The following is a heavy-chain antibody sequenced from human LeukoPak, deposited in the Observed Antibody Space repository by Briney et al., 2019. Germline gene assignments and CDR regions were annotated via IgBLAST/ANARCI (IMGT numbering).Heavy chain of an antibody. V-gene: IGHV3-9*01. J-gene: IGHJ6*02. Sequence: PGRSLRLSCAGSGFRFDDYAMNWVRQAPGKGLEWVSGISWNSGSRGYADSVKGRATISRDNSENALYLQMNSLRAEDTAVYYCARDAVDTANAVWGQGTTVTVSS. CDR3: ARDAVDTANAV. D-gene: IGHD5-18*01. CDR1: GFRFDDYA. CDR2: ISWNSGSR.